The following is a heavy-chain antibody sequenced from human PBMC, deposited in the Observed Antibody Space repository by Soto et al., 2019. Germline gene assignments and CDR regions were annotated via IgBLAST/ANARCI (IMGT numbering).Heavy chain of an antibody. D-gene: IGHD3-16*01. CDR1: GYTFTRYG. V-gene: IGHV1-18*01. CDR3: AMVDVYVTPSPQDV. J-gene: IGHJ6*02. CDR2: INTYNGNT. Sequence: QVQLVQSGAEVKNPGASVKVSCKASGYTFTRYGIGWARQAPGQGLEWMGWINTYNGNTTYAQNVQGRVTLTTDTSTSTAYMELRSLRSNVTAIYYCAMVDVYVTPSPQDVWGQGTTVIVSS.